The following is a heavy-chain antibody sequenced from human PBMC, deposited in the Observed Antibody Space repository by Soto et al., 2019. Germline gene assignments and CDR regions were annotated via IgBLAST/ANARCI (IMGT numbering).Heavy chain of an antibody. Sequence: EVQLVGSGGGLVHPGRSLRLSCAASGFTFADSAMHWVRQAPGKGLQWVSGISWHSASIGYADSVKGRFTISRDNAKKPLYLQMNSLRADDTALSYCAKTIGSYGMDAWGQGTTVTVPS. CDR1: GFTFADSA. D-gene: IGHD3-16*01. J-gene: IGHJ6*02. V-gene: IGHV3-9*01. CDR3: AKTIGSYGMDA. CDR2: ISWHSASI.